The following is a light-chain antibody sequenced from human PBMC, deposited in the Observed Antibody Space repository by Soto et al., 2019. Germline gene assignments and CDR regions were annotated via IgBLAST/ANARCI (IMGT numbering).Light chain of an antibody. CDR1: QSVPKNY. Sequence: EIVLTQSPGTLSLSPGERATLSCRASQSVPKNYLAWYQQKPGQAPRLLIHDASSRATGIPDRFSGSGSGTDFTLTISRLEPEDFAVYYCQQCSTSPLTFGGETKVEIK. CDR2: DAS. CDR3: QQCSTSPLT. V-gene: IGKV3-20*01. J-gene: IGKJ4*01.